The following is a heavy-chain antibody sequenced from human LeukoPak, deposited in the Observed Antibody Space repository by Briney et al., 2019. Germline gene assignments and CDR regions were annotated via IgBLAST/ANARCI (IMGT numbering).Heavy chain of an antibody. CDR2: INPSGGST. Sequence: ASVKVSCKASGYTFTSYYMHWVRQAPGQGLEWMGIINPSGGSTSYARKFQGRVTMTRDTSTSTVYMELSSLRSEDTAVYYCARDSRSGGGDPWWGQGTLVTVSS. J-gene: IGHJ4*01. D-gene: IGHD2-21*02. V-gene: IGHV1-46*01. CDR1: GYTFTSYY. CDR3: ARDSRSGGGDPW.